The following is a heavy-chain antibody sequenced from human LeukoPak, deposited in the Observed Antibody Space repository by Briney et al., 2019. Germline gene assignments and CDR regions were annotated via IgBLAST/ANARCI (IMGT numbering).Heavy chain of an antibody. CDR2: IKQDGSEK. D-gene: IGHD6-13*01. Sequence: GGSLRLSCAASGFTFSSYWMSWVRQAPGKGLEWVANIKQDGSEKYYVDSVKGRFTISRDNAKNSLYLQMNSLRAEDTAVYYCAKPRPSYSSSWYDHWGQGTLVTVSS. CDR1: GFTFSSYW. J-gene: IGHJ5*02. V-gene: IGHV3-7*05. CDR3: AKPRPSYSSSWYDH.